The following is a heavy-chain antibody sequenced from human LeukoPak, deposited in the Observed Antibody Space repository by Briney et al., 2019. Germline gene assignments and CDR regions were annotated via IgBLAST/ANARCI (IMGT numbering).Heavy chain of an antibody. J-gene: IGHJ3*02. D-gene: IGHD6-19*01. CDR1: GGSISSYY. Sequence: SETLSLTCTVSGGSISSYYWSWIRQPPGKGLEWFAYIYYSGSTNYNPSLKSRVTISVDTSKNQFSLRLSSVTAADTAVYYCASFKAPPAVACDAFDIWGQGTMVTVSS. CDR3: ASFKAPPAVACDAFDI. V-gene: IGHV4-59*01. CDR2: IYYSGST.